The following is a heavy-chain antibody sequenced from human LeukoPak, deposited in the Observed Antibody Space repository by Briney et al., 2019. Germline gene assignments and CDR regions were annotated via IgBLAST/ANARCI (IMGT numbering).Heavy chain of an antibody. CDR2: IYYGGST. J-gene: IGHJ4*02. CDR3: ARRGAVAGFNFDS. CDR1: GGSISSYY. V-gene: IGHV4-59*08. Sequence: SETLSLTCTVSGGSISSYYWSWIRQPPGKGLEWVGYIYYGGSTNYNPSLKSRVTMSVDTSKNLFSLKLSSVTAADTAVYYCARRGAVAGFNFDSWGQGTLVAVSS. D-gene: IGHD6-19*01.